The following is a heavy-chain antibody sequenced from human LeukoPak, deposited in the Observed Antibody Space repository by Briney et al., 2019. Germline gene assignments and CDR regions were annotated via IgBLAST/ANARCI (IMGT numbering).Heavy chain of an antibody. J-gene: IGHJ4*02. CDR2: ITGTGDTT. CDR3: AKEGYASGWLDS. Sequence: EGPLRLSCAASRFTFSSYVMTWVRQAPGKGLEWVSAITGTGDTTYYTHSVRGRFTISRDNSKNTLFLQMNSLRADDTAVYYCAKEGYASGWLDSWGQGTLVTVSS. CDR1: RFTFSSYV. V-gene: IGHV3-23*01. D-gene: IGHD6-19*01.